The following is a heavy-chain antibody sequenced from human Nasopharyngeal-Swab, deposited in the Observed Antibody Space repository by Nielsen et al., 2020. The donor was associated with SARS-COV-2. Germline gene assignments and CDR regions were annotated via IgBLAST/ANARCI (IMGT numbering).Heavy chain of an antibody. D-gene: IGHD6-13*01. J-gene: IGHJ4*02. Sequence: ASVKVSCKASGYTFTSYAIHWVRQAPGQRLEWMAWIDAGNGNTKYSQKFQGRVTLTWDTSASTAYMELSTLRSEDTAVYYCATVGYTSSSDYFDYWGQGTLVTVSS. CDR1: GYTFTSYA. V-gene: IGHV1-3*01. CDR3: ATVGYTSSSDYFDY. CDR2: IDAGNGNT.